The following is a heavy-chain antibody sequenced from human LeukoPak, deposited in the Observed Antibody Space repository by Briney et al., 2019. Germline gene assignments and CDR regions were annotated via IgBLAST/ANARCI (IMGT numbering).Heavy chain of an antibody. CDR1: GYSFISYW. CDR2: VYPGDSDT. V-gene: IGHV5-51*01. Sequence: GESLKISCKGSGYSFISYWIGWVRQMPGKGLEWMGIVYPGDSDTRYSPSFRGQVTISADKSITTAYLQWSSLQASDTAMYYCARGIYSGSPGAFDIWGQGTMVIVSS. D-gene: IGHD1-26*01. CDR3: ARGIYSGSPGAFDI. J-gene: IGHJ3*02.